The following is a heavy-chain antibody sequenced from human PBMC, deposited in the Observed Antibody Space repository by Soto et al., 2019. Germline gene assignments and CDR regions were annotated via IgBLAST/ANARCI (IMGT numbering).Heavy chain of an antibody. J-gene: IGHJ6*02. Sequence: VQLVESGGALVQPGGSLRLSCAASGFAVSSNYMTWVRQAPGKGLEWVSVIHSGGDTHYADSVRGRFTISRDNSKNTLYLQMNSLRAEDTAVYYCARSRTGTTYGGMDVWGQGTTVTVSS. CDR2: IHSGGDT. CDR3: ARSRTGTTYGGMDV. D-gene: IGHD1-7*01. CDR1: GFAVSSNY. V-gene: IGHV3-66*01.